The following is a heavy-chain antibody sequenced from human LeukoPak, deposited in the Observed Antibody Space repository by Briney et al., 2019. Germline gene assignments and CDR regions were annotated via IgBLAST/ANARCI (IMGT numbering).Heavy chain of an antibody. D-gene: IGHD2-21*02. Sequence: GGSLRLSCVASGFTFSNYWLTWVRQAPGKGLECVANIKQDGSETYYADSVKGRFTISRDNAKRSLYLQMNSLRAEDTTVYYCARDSSVVTTDAFDIWGQGTMVTVSS. CDR2: IKQDGSET. CDR3: ARDSSVVTTDAFDI. CDR1: GFTFSNYW. J-gene: IGHJ3*02. V-gene: IGHV3-7*01.